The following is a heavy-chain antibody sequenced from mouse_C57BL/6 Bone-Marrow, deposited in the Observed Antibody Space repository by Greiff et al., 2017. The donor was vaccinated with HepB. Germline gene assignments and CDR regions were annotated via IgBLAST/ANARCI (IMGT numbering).Heavy chain of an antibody. D-gene: IGHD1-1*01. V-gene: IGHV7-3*01. CDR3: ARYIAVAYFDY. J-gene: IGHJ2*01. CDR1: GFTFTDYY. Sequence: EVQLVESGGGLVQPGGSLSLSCAASGFTFTDYYMSWVRQPPGKALEWLGFIRNKANGYTTEYSASVKGRFTISRDNSQSILYLQVNALRAEDSATYYCARYIAVAYFDYWGQGTTLTVSS. CDR2: IRNKANGYTT.